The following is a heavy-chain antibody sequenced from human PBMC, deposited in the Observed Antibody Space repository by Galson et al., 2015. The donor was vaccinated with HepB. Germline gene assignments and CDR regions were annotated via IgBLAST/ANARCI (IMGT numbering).Heavy chain of an antibody. Sequence: SVKVSCKASGYTFTNSAFSWVRQAPGQGLEWKGWISGYNGNTNYAQMLQGRVTMTTDTSTSTAYMELRSLRSDDSAVYYCAAGGAAAPPGYFHHWGQGTLVTVSS. CDR2: ISGYNGNT. CDR1: GYTFTNSA. V-gene: IGHV1-18*01. CDR3: AAGGAAAPPGYFHH. J-gene: IGHJ1*01. D-gene: IGHD6-13*01.